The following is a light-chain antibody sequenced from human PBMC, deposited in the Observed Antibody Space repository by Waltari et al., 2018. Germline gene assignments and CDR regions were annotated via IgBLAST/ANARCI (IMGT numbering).Light chain of an antibody. V-gene: IGKV4-1*01. CDR1: QSLFFGASGKNY. CDR3: QQYSSSPIT. Sequence: DLVLTQSPDSLSVSLGARATIDCWSSQSLFFGASGKNYLAWYQQKPGQPPKVLIYWASTREAGVPERISGSGSGAHFTLTVDSLQAEDVAVYYCQQYSSSPITFGQGTRLEI. CDR2: WAS. J-gene: IGKJ5*01.